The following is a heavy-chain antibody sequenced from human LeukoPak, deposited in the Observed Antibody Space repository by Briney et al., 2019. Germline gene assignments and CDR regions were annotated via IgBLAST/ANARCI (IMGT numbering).Heavy chain of an antibody. D-gene: IGHD5-12*01. CDR2: MTSGGGT. J-gene: IGHJ4*02. CDR1: GFTFSSYA. V-gene: IGHV3-23*01. Sequence: GGSLRLSCAASGFTFSSYAMTWVRQAPGKGLEWVSAMTSGGGTYYADSVKGRFTISRHNSRNTLYLQMNSLRAEDTAVYYCGYSGYDFPFDYWGQGTLVTVSS. CDR3: GYSGYDFPFDY.